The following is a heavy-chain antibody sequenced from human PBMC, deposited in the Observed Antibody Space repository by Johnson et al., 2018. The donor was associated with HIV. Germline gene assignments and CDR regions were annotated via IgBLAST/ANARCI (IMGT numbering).Heavy chain of an antibody. D-gene: IGHD3-22*01. V-gene: IGHV3-30*03. J-gene: IGHJ3*02. CDR2: ISFDGSNK. Sequence: QVQLVESGGGVVQPGGSLRLSCAASGFTFSSYGMHWVRQAPGKGLEWVAVISFDGSNKKYADSVKGRFTISRDNSKNTLYLQMNSLRAEDTAVYYCAREWLYDALDIWGQGTMVTVSS. CDR3: AREWLYDALDI. CDR1: GFTFSSYG.